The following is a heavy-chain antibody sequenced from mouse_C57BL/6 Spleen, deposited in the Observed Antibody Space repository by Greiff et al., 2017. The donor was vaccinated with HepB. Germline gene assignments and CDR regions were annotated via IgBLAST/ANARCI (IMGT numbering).Heavy chain of an antibody. CDR2: INPSNGGT. Sequence: QVQLQQPGTELVKPGASVKLSCKASGYTFTSDWMHWVKQRPGQGLEWIGNINPSNGGTNYNEKFKSKATLTVDKSSSTAYMQLSSLTSEDSAVYYCARLVLYGYWYFDVWGTGTTVTVSS. CDR3: ARLVLYGYWYFDV. D-gene: IGHD1-1*01. CDR1: GYTFTSDW. V-gene: IGHV1-53*01. J-gene: IGHJ1*03.